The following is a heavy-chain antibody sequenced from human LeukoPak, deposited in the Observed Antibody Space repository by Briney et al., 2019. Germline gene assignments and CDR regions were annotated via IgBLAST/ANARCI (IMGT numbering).Heavy chain of an antibody. CDR3: TTGPPPGPSSWYYYGMDV. V-gene: IGHV3-15*04. D-gene: IGHD6-13*01. CDR1: GFTFSSYA. CDR2: IESKTDGGTT. Sequence: GGSLRLSCAASGFTFSSYAMSWVRQAPGKGLEWVGRIESKTDGGTTDYAAPVEGRFTISRDDSKNTLYLQMNSLKTEDTAVYYCTTGPPPGPSSWYYYGMDVWGQGTTVTVSS. J-gene: IGHJ6*02.